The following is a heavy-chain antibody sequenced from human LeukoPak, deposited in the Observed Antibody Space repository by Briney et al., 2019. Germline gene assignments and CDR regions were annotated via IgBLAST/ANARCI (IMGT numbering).Heavy chain of an antibody. V-gene: IGHV3-48*02. CDR1: GFSFSRFE. Sequence: PGGSLRLSCVASGFSFSRFEKNWVRQAPGKGLEWISHISTRTYIAYADSVKGRFTISRDNAKDSLYLQMNSLRDDDTAVYYCTREQDREAAATVVGDYWGQGVLVTVSS. D-gene: IGHD4-23*01. CDR3: TREQDREAAATVVGDY. CDR2: ISTRTYI. J-gene: IGHJ4*02.